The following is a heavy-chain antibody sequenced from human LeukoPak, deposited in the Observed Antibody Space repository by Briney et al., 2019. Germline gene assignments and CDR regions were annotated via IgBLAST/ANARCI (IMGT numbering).Heavy chain of an antibody. Sequence: XSGFTFXSXXXXXXRXAXGXRXXXXXXISGRGGSTYYADSVKGQFTISRDNSKNTLYLQMNSLRAEDMALYYCTKGLTWNAEYFQHWGQGTLVTVSS. V-gene: IGHV3-23*01. CDR2: ISGRGGST. CDR1: GFTFXSXX. CDR3: TKGLTWNAEYFQH. D-gene: IGHD1-1*01. J-gene: IGHJ1*01.